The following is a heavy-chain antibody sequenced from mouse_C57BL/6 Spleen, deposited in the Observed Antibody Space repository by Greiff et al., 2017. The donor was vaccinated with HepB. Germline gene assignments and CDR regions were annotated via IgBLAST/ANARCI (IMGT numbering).Heavy chain of an antibody. V-gene: IGHV1-20*01. CDR2: INPYNGDT. Sequence: EVQLQQSGPELVKPGDSVKISCKASGYSFTGYFMNWVRQSHGKSLEWIGRINPYNGDTFYNQKFKGKATLTVDKSASTAHMDLRSLTSEASAVYYCASVDYYGSRVLYYAMYYWGQGTSVTVAS. CDR3: ASVDYYGSRVLYYAMYY. J-gene: IGHJ4*01. CDR1: GYSFTGYF. D-gene: IGHD1-1*01.